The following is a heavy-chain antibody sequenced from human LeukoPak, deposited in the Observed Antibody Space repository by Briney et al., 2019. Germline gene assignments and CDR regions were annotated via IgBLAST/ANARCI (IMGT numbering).Heavy chain of an antibody. CDR3: ARGVDGGNSDWFDP. D-gene: IGHD2-21*02. V-gene: IGHV1-69*04. CDR1: GGTFSSYA. J-gene: IGHJ5*02. CDR2: IIPILGIA. Sequence: PVKVSCKTSGGTFSSYALAWVRQAPGQGLQWMGRIIPILGIANYAQKFQGRVTITADKSTSTAYMELSSLRSEDTAVYYCARGVDGGNSDWFDPWGQGTLVTVSS.